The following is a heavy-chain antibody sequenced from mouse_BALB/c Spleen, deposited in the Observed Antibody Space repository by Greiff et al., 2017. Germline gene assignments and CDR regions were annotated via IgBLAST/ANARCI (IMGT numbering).Heavy chain of an antibody. D-gene: IGHD2-1*01. CDR2: IDPANGNT. V-gene: IGHV14-3*02. CDR1: GFNIKDTY. CDR3: ARYGNQYYYAMDY. Sequence: VQLKQSGAELVKPGASVKLSCTASGFNIKDTYMHWVKQRPEQGLEWIGRIDPANGNTKYDPKFQGKATITADTSSNTAYLQLSSLTSEDTAVYYCARYGNQYYYAMDYWGQGTSVTVSS. J-gene: IGHJ4*01.